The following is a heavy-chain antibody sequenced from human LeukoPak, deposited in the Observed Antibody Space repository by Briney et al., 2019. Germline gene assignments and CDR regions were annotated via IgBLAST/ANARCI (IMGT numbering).Heavy chain of an antibody. J-gene: IGHJ4*02. CDR3: ARLRGYYDSSGYYPNYFDY. CDR1: GYSFTSYW. CDR2: IYPGDSDT. D-gene: IGHD3-22*01. Sequence: GESLKISCKGSGYSFTSYWIGWVRQMPGKGLEWMGIIYPGDSDTRYSPSFQGQVTISADKSISTAYLQWSSLKASDTAMYYCARLRGYYDSSGYYPNYFDYWGQGTLVTDSS. V-gene: IGHV5-51*01.